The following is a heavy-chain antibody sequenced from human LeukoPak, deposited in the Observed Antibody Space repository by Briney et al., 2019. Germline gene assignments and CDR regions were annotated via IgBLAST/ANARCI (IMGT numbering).Heavy chain of an antibody. J-gene: IGHJ5*02. CDR3: ARVGSTYDILTGYNYNWFDP. Sequence: SETLSLTCTVSGDSISSSSYFWGWIRQPPGKGLEWIGSIDYSGSTYYNPSLKSRVTISVDTSKNQFSLKLSSVTAADTAVYYCARVGSTYDILTGYNYNWFDPWGQGTLVTVSS. V-gene: IGHV4-39*07. CDR2: IDYSGST. D-gene: IGHD3-9*01. CDR1: GDSISSSSYF.